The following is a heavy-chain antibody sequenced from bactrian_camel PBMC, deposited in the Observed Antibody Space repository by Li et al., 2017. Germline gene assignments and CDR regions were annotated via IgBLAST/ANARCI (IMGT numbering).Heavy chain of an antibody. D-gene: IGHD2*01. CDR3: AAAGSGPPLHAAGYQY. J-gene: IGHJ4*01. CDR2: ITSDGTT. Sequence: HVQLVESGGGSVQAGGSLKLSCTSSGSIFSMCAMAWYRQAPGKERELVGSITSDGTTTYTDSVKGRVTISQDYAKNTMYLQMNSLKPEDTGMYYCAAAGSGPPLHAAGYQYWGQGTQVTVS. CDR1: GSIFSMCA. V-gene: IGHV3S53*01.